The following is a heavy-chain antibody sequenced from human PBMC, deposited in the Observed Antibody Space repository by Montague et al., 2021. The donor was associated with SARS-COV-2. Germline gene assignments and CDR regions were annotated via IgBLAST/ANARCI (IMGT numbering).Heavy chain of an antibody. Sequence: SETLSLTCTVSGGSISRYSWTWIRQSPGKGLEWIGYIYNSGSTNXXPSLTSRVTISVDTSKNQFSLKLSSVAAADTAVYYCARVGRGSSWYEVAFDIWGQGTMVTVSS. J-gene: IGHJ3*02. CDR3: ARVGRGSSWYEVAFDI. D-gene: IGHD6-13*01. V-gene: IGHV4-59*01. CDR1: GGSISRYS. CDR2: IYNSGST.